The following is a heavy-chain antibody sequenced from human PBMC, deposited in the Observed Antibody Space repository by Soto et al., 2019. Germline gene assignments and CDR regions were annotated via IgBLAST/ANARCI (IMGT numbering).Heavy chain of an antibody. CDR2: VSGRGEST. J-gene: IGHJ4*02. CDR1: GFTFNSYA. Sequence: GWSLRLSCAASGFTFNSYAMSWVRQTPGRGLEWVSGVSGRGESTFYADSVKGRFTISRDNSKNTLYLQMNSLRAEDTAVYYCAKAATTVTTGNYFDYWGQGTLVTVSS. V-gene: IGHV3-23*01. D-gene: IGHD4-17*01. CDR3: AKAATTVTTGNYFDY.